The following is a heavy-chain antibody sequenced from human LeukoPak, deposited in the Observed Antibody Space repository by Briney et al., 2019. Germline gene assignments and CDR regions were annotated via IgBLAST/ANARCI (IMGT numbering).Heavy chain of an antibody. CDR2: ISGSGGGT. V-gene: IGHV3-23*01. J-gene: IGHJ5*02. CDR1: GITLSNYG. CDR3: ARDSTGSSPGPGFHP. D-gene: IGHD6-6*01. Sequence: GGSLRLSCAVSGITLSNYGMSWVRQAPGKGLEWVACISGSGGGTNYADSVKGRFTISRANPKKTLQLQINILRANAPADNYWARDSTGSSPGPGFHPRGRGGLVTVSS.